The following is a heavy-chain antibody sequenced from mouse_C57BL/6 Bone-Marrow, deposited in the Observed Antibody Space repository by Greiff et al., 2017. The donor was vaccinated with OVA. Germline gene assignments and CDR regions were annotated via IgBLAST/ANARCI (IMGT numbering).Heavy chain of an antibody. D-gene: IGHD1-1*01. J-gene: IGHJ2*01. CDR2: IDPENGDT. V-gene: IGHV14-4*01. CDR1: GFNFKDDY. CDR3: TGDLITTVVAPYYFDY. Sequence: EVQLQESGAELVRPGASVKLSCTASGFNFKDDYMHWVKQRPEQGLEWIGWIDPENGDTEYASKFQGQATISAEPSSNTAYLQLSSLTSEDTAVYYCTGDLITTVVAPYYFDYWGQGTTLTVSS.